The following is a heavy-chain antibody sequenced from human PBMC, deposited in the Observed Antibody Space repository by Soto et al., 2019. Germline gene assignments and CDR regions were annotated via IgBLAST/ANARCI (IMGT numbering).Heavy chain of an antibody. CDR3: ANIVGATWGYFES. CDR1: RFTFSEFY. CDR2: ISGSGEAI. V-gene: IGHV3-11*01. J-gene: IGHJ4*02. D-gene: IGHD1-26*01. Sequence: GGALRLSCAASRFTFSEFYMSWIRQAPGKGLKWVSYISGSGEAIYYADSVNGRFTISRDNAKNTLYLQMNSLRAEDTPVYYGANIVGATWGYFESWGQGTPVTVAS.